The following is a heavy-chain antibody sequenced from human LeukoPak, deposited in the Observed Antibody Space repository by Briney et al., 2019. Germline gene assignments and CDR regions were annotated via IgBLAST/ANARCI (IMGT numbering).Heavy chain of an antibody. CDR2: IWYDGSNK. V-gene: IGHV3-33*01. Sequence: PGWSLRLSCAASGFTFSSYGMHWVRQAPGKGLEWVAVIWYDGSNKYYASSVQGTITIPRENSTNTLYLQINTLRDEDTAAYYCATPGGGWGQGTLDTVSS. CDR1: GFTFSSYG. J-gene: IGHJ4*02. D-gene: IGHD1-14*01. CDR3: ATPGGG.